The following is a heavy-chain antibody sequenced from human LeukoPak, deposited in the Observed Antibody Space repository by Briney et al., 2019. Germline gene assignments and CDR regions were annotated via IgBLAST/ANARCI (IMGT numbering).Heavy chain of an antibody. CDR2: IIPILGIA. CDR3: AVDFWSGYYTGMDV. J-gene: IGHJ6*02. Sequence: ASVKVSCKASGGTFSSYAISWVRQAPGQGLEWMGRIIPILGIANYAQEFQGRVTITADKSTSTAYMELSSLRSEDTAMYYCAVDFWSGYYTGMDVWGQGTTVTVSS. D-gene: IGHD3-3*01. CDR1: GGTFSSYA. V-gene: IGHV1-69*04.